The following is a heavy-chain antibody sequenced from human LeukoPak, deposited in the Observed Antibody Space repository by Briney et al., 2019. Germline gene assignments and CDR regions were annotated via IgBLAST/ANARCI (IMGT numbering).Heavy chain of an antibody. D-gene: IGHD6-6*01. CDR1: GFTFSSYG. CDR3: ASSGWSSSSSGGFDY. J-gene: IGHJ4*02. CDR2: IWYDGSNK. V-gene: IGHV3-33*01. Sequence: GRSLRLSCAASGFTFSSYGMHWVRQAPGKGLEWVAVIWYDGSNKYYADSVKGRFTISRDNSKNTLYLQMNSLRAEDTAVYYCASSGWSSSSSGGFDYWGQGTLVTVSS.